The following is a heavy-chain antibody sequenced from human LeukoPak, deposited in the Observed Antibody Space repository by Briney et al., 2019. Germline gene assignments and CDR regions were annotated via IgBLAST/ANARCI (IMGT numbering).Heavy chain of an antibody. CDR3: ARDGPYGSGYPEGFDI. CDR1: GYTFTGYY. V-gene: IGHV1-2*02. J-gene: IGHJ3*02. CDR2: INPNSGGT. D-gene: IGHD5-12*01. Sequence: GASVKVSCKASGYTFTGYYMHWVRQAPGQGLEWMGWINPNSGGTNYAQKFQGSVTMTRDTSISTAYMELSRLRSDDTAVYYCARDGPYGSGYPEGFDIWGQGTMVTVSS.